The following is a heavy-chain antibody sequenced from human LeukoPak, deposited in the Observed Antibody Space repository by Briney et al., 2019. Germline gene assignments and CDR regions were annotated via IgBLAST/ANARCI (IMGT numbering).Heavy chain of an antibody. V-gene: IGHV3-48*01. CDR3: ARKPSLVDAFDI. Sequence: GGSLRLSCAASGFTFSSYSMNWVRQAPGKGLEWVSYISSSSSTIYYADSVKGRFTISRDNSKNTLYLQMNSLRAEDTAVYYCARKPSLVDAFDIWGQGTMVTVSS. D-gene: IGHD1-14*01. CDR2: ISSSSSTI. CDR1: GFTFSSYS. J-gene: IGHJ3*02.